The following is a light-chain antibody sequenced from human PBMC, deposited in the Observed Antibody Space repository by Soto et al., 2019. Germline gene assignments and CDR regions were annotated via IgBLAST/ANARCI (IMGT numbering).Light chain of an antibody. CDR1: QNLGTLY. V-gene: IGKV3-20*02. J-gene: IGKJ1*01. CDR2: GKS. CDR3: QHSTSYSEA. Sequence: EIVLTQSPATLSLSPGERGTLSCRASQNLGTLYLAWFQQKPGQAPRLLIYGKSSRATGIPDRFRGSGSGTELTLTISSLKPDEFATYYCQHSTSYSEAFGPGTKVDIK.